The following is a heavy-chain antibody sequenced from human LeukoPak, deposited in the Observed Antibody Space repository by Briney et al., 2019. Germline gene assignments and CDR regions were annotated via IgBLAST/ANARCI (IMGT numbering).Heavy chain of an antibody. CDR2: ISGSGGST. CDR1: GFTFSSYG. J-gene: IGHJ4*02. V-gene: IGHV3-23*01. Sequence: PGRSLRLSCAASGFTFSSYGMHWVRQAPGKGLEWVSAISGSGGSTYYADSVKGRFTISRDNSKNTLYLQMNSLRAEDTAVYYCAKDRRYYFDYWGQGTLVTVSS. CDR3: AKDRRYYFDY.